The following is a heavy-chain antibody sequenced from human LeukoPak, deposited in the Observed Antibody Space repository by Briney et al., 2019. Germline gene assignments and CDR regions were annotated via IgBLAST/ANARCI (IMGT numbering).Heavy chain of an antibody. J-gene: IGHJ4*02. Sequence: SETLSLTCAVYGGSFSGYYWSWIRQPPGKGLEWIGEINHSGSTNYNPSLKSRVTISVDTSKNQFSLKLSSVTAADTAVYYCAARHCSSTSCYKQRLNNFDYWGQGILVTVSS. CDR2: INHSGST. V-gene: IGHV4-34*01. D-gene: IGHD2-2*02. CDR1: GGSFSGYY. CDR3: AARHCSSTSCYKQRLNNFDY.